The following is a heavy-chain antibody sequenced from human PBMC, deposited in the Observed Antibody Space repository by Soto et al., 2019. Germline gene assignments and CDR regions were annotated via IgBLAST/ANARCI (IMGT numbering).Heavy chain of an antibody. CDR3: AVDYGGNSFDY. V-gene: IGHV4-4*07. J-gene: IGHJ4*02. CDR1: GVSLTNYY. Sequence: SLTCTVSGVSLTNYYWSWIRQPAGKGLEWIGRIFTSESTNYNPSLRSRVTMSVDTSKNQFSLKLTSVTAADTAMYYCAVDYGGNSFDYWGQGTLVTVSS. CDR2: IFTSEST. D-gene: IGHD4-17*01.